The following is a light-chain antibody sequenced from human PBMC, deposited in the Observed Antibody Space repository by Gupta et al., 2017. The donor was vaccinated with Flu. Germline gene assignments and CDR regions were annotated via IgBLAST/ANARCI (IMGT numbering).Light chain of an antibody. CDR3: QSYDSTTTVGV. CDR2: EDD. CDR1: SGNLSNND. J-gene: IGLJ3*02. Sequence: NFMLTQRPSVSQTPGTTVNSYCPRDSGNLSNNDVQWYQLRPGSSPTTVIYEDDQRPSGVPDRFSGSIDSSSNGASFTTAGLKTEDEADYYCQSYDSTTTVGVFGGGTKLTV. V-gene: IGLV6-57*01.